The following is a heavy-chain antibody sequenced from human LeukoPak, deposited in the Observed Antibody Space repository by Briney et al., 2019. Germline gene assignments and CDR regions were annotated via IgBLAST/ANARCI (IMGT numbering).Heavy chain of an antibody. Sequence: SGTLSLTCTVSGGSLSSYYWSWIRQPAGKGLEWIGRIYTSGSTNYNPSLKSRVTMSVLTSKNQFLMTLSTVTAADPAVYYFARVVGASIDYWGQGTLVTVSS. D-gene: IGHD1-26*01. J-gene: IGHJ4*02. CDR1: GGSLSSYY. CDR3: ARVVGASIDY. CDR2: IYTSGST. V-gene: IGHV4-4*07.